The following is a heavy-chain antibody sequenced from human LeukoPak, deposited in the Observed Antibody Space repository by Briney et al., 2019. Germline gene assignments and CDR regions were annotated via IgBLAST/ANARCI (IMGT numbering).Heavy chain of an antibody. CDR3: ARGPPVAYYGTGGYYFFDY. V-gene: IGHV4-34*01. Sequence: PSETLSLTCAVYGGSFSGYFWTRIRQPPGKGLEWIGEVNHSGSTNYNPSLKSRVTISVDTSKNQFSLKLSSVSAADTAVYYCARGPPVAYYGTGGYYFFDYWGQGILVTVSS. CDR2: VNHSGST. J-gene: IGHJ4*02. CDR1: GGSFSGYF. D-gene: IGHD3-22*01.